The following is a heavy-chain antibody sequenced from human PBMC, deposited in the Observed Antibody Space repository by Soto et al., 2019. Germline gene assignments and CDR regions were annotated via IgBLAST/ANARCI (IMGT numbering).Heavy chain of an antibody. CDR2: IWYDGSNK. CDR1: GFTFSSYG. D-gene: IGHD5-12*01. V-gene: IGHV3-33*01. CDR3: ARDRNPFNVATENWFDP. Sequence: QVQLVESGGGVVQPGRSLRLSCAASGFTFSSYGMHWVRQAPGKGLEWVAVIWYDGSNKYYADSVKGRFTISRDNSKNTLYLQMNSLRAEDTAVYYCARDRNPFNVATENWFDPWGQGTLVTVSS. J-gene: IGHJ5*02.